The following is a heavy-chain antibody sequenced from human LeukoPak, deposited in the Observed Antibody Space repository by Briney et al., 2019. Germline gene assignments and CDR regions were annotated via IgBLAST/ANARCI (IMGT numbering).Heavy chain of an antibody. CDR2: INHSGST. J-gene: IGHJ4*02. D-gene: IGHD2-21*02. CDR1: GGSFSGYY. V-gene: IGHV4-34*01. Sequence: PSETLSLTCAVYGGSFSGYYWSWSRQPPGKGLEWIGEINHSGSTNYNPSLKSRVTISVDTSKNQFSLKLSSVTAADTAVYYCARGPTQFRRLLTLLFIDYWGQGTLVTVSS. CDR3: ARGPTQFRRLLTLLFIDY.